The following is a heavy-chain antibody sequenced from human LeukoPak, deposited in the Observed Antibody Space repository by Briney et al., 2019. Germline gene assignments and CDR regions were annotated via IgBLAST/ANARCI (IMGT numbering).Heavy chain of an antibody. CDR3: ARDDREDYYDSSEPPGAFDI. Sequence: PGGSLRLSCAASGFTFSSYAMHWVRQAPGKGLEWVAVISYDGSNKYYADSVKGRFTISRDNSKNTLYLQMNSLRAEDTAVYYCARDDREDYYDSSEPPGAFDIWGQGTMVAVSS. CDR1: GFTFSSYA. CDR2: ISYDGSNK. J-gene: IGHJ3*02. V-gene: IGHV3-30-3*01. D-gene: IGHD3-22*01.